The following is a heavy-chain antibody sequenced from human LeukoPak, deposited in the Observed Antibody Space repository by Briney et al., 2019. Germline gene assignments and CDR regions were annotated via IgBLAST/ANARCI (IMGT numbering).Heavy chain of an antibody. Sequence: ASVKVSCKASGYTFTSYGISWVRQAPGQGLEWMGWISAYNGNTNYAQKLQGRVTMTTDTSTGTAYMELRSLRSDDTAVYYCASSIVVEAYYYGMDVWGQGATVTVSS. CDR2: ISAYNGNT. D-gene: IGHD2-21*01. CDR3: ASSIVVEAYYYGMDV. V-gene: IGHV1-18*01. J-gene: IGHJ6*02. CDR1: GYTFTSYG.